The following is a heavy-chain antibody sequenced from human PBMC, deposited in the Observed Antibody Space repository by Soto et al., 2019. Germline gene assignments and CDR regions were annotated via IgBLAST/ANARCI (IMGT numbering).Heavy chain of an antibody. J-gene: IGHJ6*02. V-gene: IGHV3-30*18. CDR2: ISHDGSNK. CDR1: GFTFSSYG. Sequence: QVQLVESGGGVVQPGRSLRLSCAASGFTFSSYGMHWVRQAPGKGLEWVAVISHDGSNKYYADSVKGRFTISRDNSKNTVYLQMNSLRAEDTAVYYCAKAKYSSSWYSYGMDVWGQGTTVTVSS. D-gene: IGHD6-13*01. CDR3: AKAKYSSSWYSYGMDV.